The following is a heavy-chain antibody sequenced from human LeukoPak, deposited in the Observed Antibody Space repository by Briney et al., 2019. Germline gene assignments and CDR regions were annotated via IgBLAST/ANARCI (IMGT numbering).Heavy chain of an antibody. Sequence: PSETLSLTCTVSGGSISSYYWSWIRQPAGKGLEWIGRIYTSGSTNYNPSLKSRVTMSVDTSKNQFSLKLSSVTAADTAVYYCARGSYDGSGYSLGDAFDIWGQGTMVTVSS. CDR1: GGSISSYY. D-gene: IGHD3-22*01. CDR2: IYTSGST. CDR3: ARGSYDGSGYSLGDAFDI. V-gene: IGHV4-4*07. J-gene: IGHJ3*02.